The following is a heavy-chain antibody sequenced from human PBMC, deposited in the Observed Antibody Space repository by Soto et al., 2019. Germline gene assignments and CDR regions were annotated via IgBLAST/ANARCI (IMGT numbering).Heavy chain of an antibody. D-gene: IGHD3-22*01. CDR1: AGSLSRYY. CDR2: IYYAGTT. Sequence: SLTSSISAGSLSRYYWSWTRQPPGKGLEWIGYIYYAGTTTYNPSLKNRVTISLDTPKNHFSLKMDSVTAADTAVYYCTRLGGFYQALDSWGQGVLVT. V-gene: IGHV4-59*08. J-gene: IGHJ4*02. CDR3: TRLGGFYQALDS.